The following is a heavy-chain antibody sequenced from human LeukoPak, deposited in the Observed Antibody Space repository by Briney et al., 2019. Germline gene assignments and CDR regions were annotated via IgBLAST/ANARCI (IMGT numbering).Heavy chain of an antibody. J-gene: IGHJ3*02. CDR2: ITHTGST. V-gene: IGHV4-34*01. D-gene: IGHD6-13*01. CDR3: ARGSPAADDAFDI. Sequence: SETLSLTCAVNGGSFSGYYWNWIRQPPGKGLEGIGDITHTGSTNDNPSLAGRVTVSVDTSKNQFSLSLASVTAADTALYYCARGSPAADDAFDIWGQGTLVTVSS. CDR1: GGSFSGYY.